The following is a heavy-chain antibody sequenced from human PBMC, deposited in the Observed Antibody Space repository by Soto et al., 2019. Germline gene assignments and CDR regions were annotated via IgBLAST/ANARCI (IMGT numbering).Heavy chain of an antibody. V-gene: IGHV1-46*01. Sequence: ASVTVSCTASGYPFTSYYLHLVRQAPGQGPEWMGRINVSDGSTRYAQNFQGRVTMTRDTSTTTVYMELSPLRSDDTAVYYCAREAAVAGTAFDHWGQGTLVTFS. D-gene: IGHD6-19*01. CDR3: AREAAVAGTAFDH. CDR1: GYPFTSYY. J-gene: IGHJ5*02. CDR2: INVSDGST.